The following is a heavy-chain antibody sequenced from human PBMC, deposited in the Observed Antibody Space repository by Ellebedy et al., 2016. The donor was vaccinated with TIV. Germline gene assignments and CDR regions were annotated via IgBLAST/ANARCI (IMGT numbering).Heavy chain of an antibody. D-gene: IGHD2-2*01. CDR2: IDPSDSYT. J-gene: IGHJ5*02. CDR1: GSSFTSYW. CDR3: ARRMGYCSSTSCYGGWFDP. V-gene: IGHV5-10-1*01. Sequence: GESLKISXKGSGSSFTSYWIGWVRQMPGKGLEWMGRIDPSDSYTNYSPSFQGHVTISADKSISTAYLQWSSLKASDTAMYYCARRMGYCSSTSCYGGWFDPWGQGTLVTVSS.